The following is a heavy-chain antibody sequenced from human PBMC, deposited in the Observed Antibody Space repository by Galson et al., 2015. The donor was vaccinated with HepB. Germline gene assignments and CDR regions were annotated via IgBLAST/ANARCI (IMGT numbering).Heavy chain of an antibody. J-gene: IGHJ4*02. CDR3: AGGSDYYDSSAYLYHLAY. V-gene: IGHV3-33*01. CDR2: IWYDGNKK. CDR1: GFTFSNYG. D-gene: IGHD3-22*01. Sequence: SLRLSCAASGFTFSNYGMHWVRQAPGKGLEWVALIWYDGNKKYYGDSVKGRFTISRDNAKNTLYLEMNSLRAEDTALYYCAGGSDYYDSSAYLYHLAYWGQGTLVTVSS.